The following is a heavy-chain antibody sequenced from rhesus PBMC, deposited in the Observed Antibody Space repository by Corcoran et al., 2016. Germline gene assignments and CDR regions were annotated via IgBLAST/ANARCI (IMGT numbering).Heavy chain of an antibody. D-gene: IGHD3-3*01. J-gene: IGHJ3*01. CDR2: MKGREGRN. V-gene: IGHV4S14*01. CDR3: ARERYLDGSLNAFDF. CDR1: GSSISSNY. Sequence: QVQLQESGPGLVKPSETLSLTCAVSGSSISSNYWNWIRHTPGQGLEGIWSMKGREGRNYRHPARKRRVTLSRDTAKNQISRKLSSVTAADTAGYYCARERYLDGSLNAFDFWGQGLRVTVSS.